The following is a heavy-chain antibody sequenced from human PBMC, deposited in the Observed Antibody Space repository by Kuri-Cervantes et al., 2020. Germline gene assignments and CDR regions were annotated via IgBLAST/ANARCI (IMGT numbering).Heavy chain of an antibody. V-gene: IGHV3-7*04. CDR3: ARGHSSGYYYYFDY. CDR1: GFTFSSYW. J-gene: IGHJ4*02. Sequence: ETLSLTCAASGFTFSSYWMSWVRQAPGKGLEWVANIKQDGSEKYYVDSVKGRFTISRDNAKNSLYLQMNSLRAEDTAVYYCARGHSSGYYYYFDYWGQGTLVTVSS. D-gene: IGHD3-22*01. CDR2: IKQDGSEK.